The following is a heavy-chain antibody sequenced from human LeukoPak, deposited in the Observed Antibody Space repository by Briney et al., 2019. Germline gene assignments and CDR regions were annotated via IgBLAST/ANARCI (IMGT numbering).Heavy chain of an antibody. CDR3: ARDTWKDYYYFFMDV. CDR2: ISHSGST. J-gene: IGHJ6*03. Sequence: SETLSLTCTVSGDSISNPYYWGWIRQPPGKGLEGIGSISHSGSTFYTPSLRSRVTISLDTSKNQFSLKVNSVTAANTAVYYCARDTWKDYYYFFMDVWGKGTTVTVSS. D-gene: IGHD1-1*01. V-gene: IGHV4-38-2*02. CDR1: GDSISNPYY.